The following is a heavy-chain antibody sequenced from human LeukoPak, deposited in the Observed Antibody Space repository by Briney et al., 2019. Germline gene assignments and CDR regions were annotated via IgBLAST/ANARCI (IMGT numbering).Heavy chain of an antibody. CDR1: GFTFSSYE. V-gene: IGHV3-48*03. Sequence: PGGSLRLSCAASGFTFSSYEMNWVRQAPGKGLEWVSYISSSGSTIYYADSVKGRFTISRDNAKNSLYLQMDSLRAEDTAVYYCAKKTYSSSLNWFDPWGQGTLVTVSS. J-gene: IGHJ5*02. CDR2: ISSSGSTI. CDR3: AKKTYSSSLNWFDP. D-gene: IGHD6-13*01.